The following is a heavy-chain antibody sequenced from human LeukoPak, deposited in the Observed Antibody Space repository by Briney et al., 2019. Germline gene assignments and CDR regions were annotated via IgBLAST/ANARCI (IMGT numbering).Heavy chain of an antibody. CDR3: ARDHDILTGYYTGPPYYYYGMDV. J-gene: IGHJ6*02. Sequence: GGSLRLSCAASGFTFSSYAMHWVRQAPGKGLEWVAVISSDGSNKYYADSVKGRFTISRDNSKNTLYLQMNSLRAEDTAVYYCARDHDILTGYYTGPPYYYYGMDVWGQGTTVTVSS. CDR2: ISSDGSNK. CDR1: GFTFSSYA. D-gene: IGHD3-9*01. V-gene: IGHV3-30*04.